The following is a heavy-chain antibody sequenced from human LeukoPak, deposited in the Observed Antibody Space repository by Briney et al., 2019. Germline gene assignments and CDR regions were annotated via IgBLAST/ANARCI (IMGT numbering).Heavy chain of an antibody. J-gene: IGHJ5*02. CDR3: ARDREHTCGRCFGP. V-gene: IGHV4-59*01. CDR2: IYNSGST. CDR1: GGPISTYY. D-gene: IGHD1/OR15-1a*01. Sequence: SETLSLTCAVSGGPISTYYWSWIRQSPGKGLEWIGYIYNSGSTDYNPSLKSRVSISLGTSKNQFSLKLSSVTAADTAVYYCARDREHTCGRCFGPWGQGTLVTVSS.